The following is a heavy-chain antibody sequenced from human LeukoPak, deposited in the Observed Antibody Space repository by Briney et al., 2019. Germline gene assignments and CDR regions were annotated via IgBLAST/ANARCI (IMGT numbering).Heavy chain of an antibody. Sequence: PGGSLRLSCAASGFTFSSYWMDWVRQAPGKGLEWVANLKPDGRDKYYTDSVKGRFTISRDNAKTSLYLQMSSLRAEDAAAYYCVRDGPGGIEARKRYYGMDVWGQGTTVSVSS. CDR2: LKPDGRDK. D-gene: IGHD6-6*01. V-gene: IGHV3-7*05. J-gene: IGHJ6*02. CDR1: GFTFSSYW. CDR3: VRDGPGGIEARKRYYGMDV.